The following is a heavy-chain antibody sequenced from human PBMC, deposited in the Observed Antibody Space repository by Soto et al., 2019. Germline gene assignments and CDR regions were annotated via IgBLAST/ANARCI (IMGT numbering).Heavy chain of an antibody. CDR3: ARDVFRITMIVVVIRRYGMDV. CDR2: INPSGGST. Sequence: QVQLVQSGAEVKKPGASVKVSCKASGYTFTSYYMHWVRQAPGQGLEWMGIINPSGGSTSYAQKSQGRVTRTRDTSTGAVDMELSSLRSEDTAVYYCARDVFRITMIVVVIRRYGMDVWGQGTTVTVSS. CDR1: GYTFTSYY. J-gene: IGHJ6*02. D-gene: IGHD3-22*01. V-gene: IGHV1-46*03.